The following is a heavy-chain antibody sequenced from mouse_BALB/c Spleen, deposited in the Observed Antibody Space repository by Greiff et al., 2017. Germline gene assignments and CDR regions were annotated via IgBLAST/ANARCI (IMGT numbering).Heavy chain of an antibody. J-gene: IGHJ2*01. CDR1: GYAFSSSW. D-gene: IGHD1-1*01. CDR3: ARMAQFITTVVNYFDY. Sequence: VQLQQSGPELVKPGASVKISCKASGYAFSSSWMNWVKQRPGQGLEWIGRIYPGDGDTNYNGKFKGKATLTADKSSSTAYMQLSSLTSVDSAVYFCARMAQFITTVVNYFDYWGQGTTLTVSS. V-gene: IGHV1-82*01. CDR2: IYPGDGDT.